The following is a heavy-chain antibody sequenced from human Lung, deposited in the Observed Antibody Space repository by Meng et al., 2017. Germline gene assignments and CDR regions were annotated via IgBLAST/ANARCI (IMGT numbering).Heavy chain of an antibody. D-gene: IGHD6-13*01. CDR3: ARDEDISAAGKLFGDY. V-gene: IGHV1-2*06. Sequence: QWLVVQDGAWVKKPGASVKVSCKASGYTFPDYWLHWVRRAPGQGLEWMGRINPKSGDTHYAQRFQGRVTMTGDTSISTAYMELSGLRSDDTAMYYCARDEDISAAGKLFGDYWGQGTLVTVSS. CDR1: GYTFPDYW. J-gene: IGHJ4*02. CDR2: INPKSGDT.